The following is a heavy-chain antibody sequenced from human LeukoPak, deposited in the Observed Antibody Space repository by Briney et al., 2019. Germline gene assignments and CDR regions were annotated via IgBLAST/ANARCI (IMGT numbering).Heavy chain of an antibody. J-gene: IGHJ5*02. CDR3: ARDGAPYCSGGTCYLFYWFDP. Sequence: GGSLRLSCAASGFTFSSYSMNWVRQAPGKGLEWVAAISSNSKYIYYADSVKGRFTVSRDNAKNSLYLQTNSLRAEDTAMYFCARDGAPYCSGGTCYLFYWFDPWGQGTLVTVPS. V-gene: IGHV3-21*01. D-gene: IGHD2-15*01. CDR1: GFTFSSYS. CDR2: ISSNSKYI.